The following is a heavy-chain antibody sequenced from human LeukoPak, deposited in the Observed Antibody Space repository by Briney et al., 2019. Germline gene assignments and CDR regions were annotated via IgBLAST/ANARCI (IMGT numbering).Heavy chain of an antibody. D-gene: IGHD3-22*01. CDR3: ARSSGYYYGLDY. CDR2: INPSGGST. CDR1: GYTFTSYY. V-gene: IGHV1-46*01. J-gene: IGHJ4*02. Sequence: ASVTVSCKGSGYTFTSYYMHWVRQAPGQGLGWMGIINPSGGSTSYAQKFQGRVTMTRDTSTSTVYMERSSLRSEDTAVYYCARSSGYYYGLDYWGQGTLVTVSS.